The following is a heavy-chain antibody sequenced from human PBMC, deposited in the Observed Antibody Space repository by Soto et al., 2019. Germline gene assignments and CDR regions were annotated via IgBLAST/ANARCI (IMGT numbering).Heavy chain of an antibody. CDR2: IIPILGIA. CDR1: GGTFSSYT. Sequence: SVKVSCKASGGTFSSYTISWVRQAPGQGLEWVGRIIPILGIANYAQKFQGRVTITADKSTSTAYMELSSLRSEDTAVYYCARGDWNEGLYYFDYWGQGTLVTVSS. V-gene: IGHV1-69*02. J-gene: IGHJ4*02. CDR3: ARGDWNEGLYYFDY. D-gene: IGHD1-1*01.